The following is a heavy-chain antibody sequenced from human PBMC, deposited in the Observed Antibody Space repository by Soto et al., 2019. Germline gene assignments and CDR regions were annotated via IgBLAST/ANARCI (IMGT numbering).Heavy chain of an antibody. D-gene: IGHD6-13*01. J-gene: IGHJ5*02. CDR1: GGTFSSYA. CDR3: ARDLRQQLNWFDP. CDR2: IIPIFGTA. V-gene: IGHV1-69*13. Sequence: WASVKVSCKASGGTFSSYAISWVRQAPGQGLEWMGGIIPIFGTANYAQKFQGRVTITADESTSTAYMELSSLRSEDTAVYYCARDLRQQLNWFDPWGQGTLVTVSS.